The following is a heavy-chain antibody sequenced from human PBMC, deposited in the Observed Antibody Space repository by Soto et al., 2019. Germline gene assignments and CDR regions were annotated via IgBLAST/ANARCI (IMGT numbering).Heavy chain of an antibody. J-gene: IGHJ6*03. Sequence: GASVKVSCKASGYTFTIYAMHWVRQAPGQRLEWMGWINAGNGNTKYSQKFQGRVTITRDTSASTAYMELSSLRSEDTAVYYCARGSIAAAGASGYYYYYMDVWGKGTTVTVSS. V-gene: IGHV1-3*01. D-gene: IGHD6-13*01. CDR1: GYTFTIYA. CDR3: ARGSIAAAGASGYYYYYMDV. CDR2: INAGNGNT.